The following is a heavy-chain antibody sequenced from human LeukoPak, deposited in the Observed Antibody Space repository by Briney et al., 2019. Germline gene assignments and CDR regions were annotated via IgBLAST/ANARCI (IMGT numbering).Heavy chain of an antibody. CDR3: ARDLGYCSSTSCYTCDY. J-gene: IGHJ4*02. CDR2: IIPIFGTA. CDR1: GGTFSSYA. Sequence: GASVKVSCKASGGTFSSYAISWVRQAPGQGLEWMGGIIPIFGTANYAQKFQGRVTITADESTSTAYVELSSLRSEDTAVYYCARDLGYCSSTSCYTCDYWGQGTLVTVSS. D-gene: IGHD2-2*02. V-gene: IGHV1-69*01.